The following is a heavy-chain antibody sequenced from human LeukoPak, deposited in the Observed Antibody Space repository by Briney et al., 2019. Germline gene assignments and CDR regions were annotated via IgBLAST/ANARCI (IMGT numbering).Heavy chain of an antibody. CDR1: GGSISSNY. V-gene: IGHV4-59*01. J-gene: IGHJ4*02. CDR3: ARGAGWYDY. D-gene: IGHD6-19*01. CDR2: IYYSGST. Sequence: PSETLSLTCTVSGGSISSNYWSWLRQPPGKGLEWIGYIYYSGSTNYSPSLKSRVTISVDTSKNQFSLKLSSVTAADTAAYYCARGAGWYDYWGQGTLATVSS.